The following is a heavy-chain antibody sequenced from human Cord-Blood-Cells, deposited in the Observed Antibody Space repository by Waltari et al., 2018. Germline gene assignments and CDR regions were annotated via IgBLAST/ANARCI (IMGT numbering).Heavy chain of an antibody. V-gene: IGHV3-23*01. CDR2: ISGSGGST. CDR1: FSSYA. CDR3: AKDGSAAAGTRYFQH. Sequence: FSSYAMSWVRQAPGKGLEWVSAISGSGGSTYYADSVKGRFTISRDNSKNTLYLQMNSLRAEDTAVYYCAKDGSAAAGTRYFQHWGQGTLVTVSS. J-gene: IGHJ1*01. D-gene: IGHD6-13*01.